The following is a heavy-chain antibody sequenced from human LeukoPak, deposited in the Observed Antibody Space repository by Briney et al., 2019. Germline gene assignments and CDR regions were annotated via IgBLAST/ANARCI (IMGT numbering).Heavy chain of an antibody. CDR2: IYPGDSDT. V-gene: IGHV5-51*01. Sequence: GESLKISCTGSGYIFTTYWIGWVRQMSGKGLEWMGIIYPGDSDTRYSPSFQGQVTISADKSLSTAYLQWSSLKASDTAMYYCARRASSTSYYYYYMDVWGKGTTVTVSS. J-gene: IGHJ6*03. CDR3: ARRASSTSYYYYYMDV. D-gene: IGHD2-2*01. CDR1: GYIFTTYW.